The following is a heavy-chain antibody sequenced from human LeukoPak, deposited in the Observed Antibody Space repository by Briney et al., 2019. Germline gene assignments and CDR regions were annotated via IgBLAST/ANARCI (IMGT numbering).Heavy chain of an antibody. CDR2: IYYSGST. V-gene: IGHV4-31*03. Sequence: SETLSLTCTVSGGSISSGGYYWSWIRQHPGKGLEWIGYIYYSGSTYYNPSLKSRVTISVDTSKNQFSLKLSSVTAADTAVYYCASSRPRYCSSTSCHTVYYYGMDVWGQGTTVTVSS. CDR1: GGSISSGGYY. J-gene: IGHJ6*02. D-gene: IGHD2-2*02. CDR3: ASSRPRYCSSTSCHTVYYYGMDV.